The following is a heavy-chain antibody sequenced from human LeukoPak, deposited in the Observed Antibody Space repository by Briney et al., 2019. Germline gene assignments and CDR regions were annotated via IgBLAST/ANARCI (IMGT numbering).Heavy chain of an antibody. CDR3: ARDVRPDY. Sequence: GGSLRLSCAASRFAFTSYEMHWIRQAPGEGLEWVANIKQDGTEKYYMDSVKGRFSISRDNAKNSLYLQMNALRAEDTAVYYCARDVRPDYWGQGTLVTVST. D-gene: IGHD6-6*01. CDR2: IKQDGTEK. CDR1: RFAFTSYE. J-gene: IGHJ4*02. V-gene: IGHV3-7*04.